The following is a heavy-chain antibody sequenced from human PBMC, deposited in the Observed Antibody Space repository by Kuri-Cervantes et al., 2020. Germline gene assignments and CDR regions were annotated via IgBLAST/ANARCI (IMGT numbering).Heavy chain of an antibody. CDR3: AKEARVRYYFDY. CDR2: ISFDGSNK. Sequence: GESLKISCEVSGFTFSSYGMHWVRQAPGKGLEWVALISFDGSNKYYADSVKGRFTISRDNSKNTLYLQMNSLRAEDTALYYCAKEARVRYYFDYWGQGTLVTVSS. J-gene: IGHJ4*02. CDR1: GFTFSSYG. V-gene: IGHV3-30*18.